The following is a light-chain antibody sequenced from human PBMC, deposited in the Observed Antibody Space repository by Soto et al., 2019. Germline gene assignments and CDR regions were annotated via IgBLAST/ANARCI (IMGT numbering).Light chain of an antibody. Sequence: DIQMTQSPSTLSASIGDRVTITCRASQSISSRLAWYQQKPGKAPKLLIHEASSLESGVPSRFSGSGSKTECTRTISSLQPDDFATYYCQQYNSYPLTFGGGTKVEIK. V-gene: IGKV1-5*03. J-gene: IGKJ4*01. CDR3: QQYNSYPLT. CDR1: QSISSR. CDR2: EAS.